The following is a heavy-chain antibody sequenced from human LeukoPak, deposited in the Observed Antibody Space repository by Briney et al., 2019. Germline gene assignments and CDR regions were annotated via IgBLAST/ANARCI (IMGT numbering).Heavy chain of an antibody. CDR3: ARWDYDSSGYALYYFDY. CDR1: GYTFTSYA. J-gene: IGHJ4*02. CDR2: INTYTGNP. V-gene: IGHV7-4-1*02. Sequence: ASVKVSCKASGYTFTSYAMNWVRQAPGHRLEWMGWINTYTGNPTYAQGFTGRFVFSLDTSVSTAYLQISSLKAEDTAVYYCARWDYDSSGYALYYFDYWGREPWSPSPQ. D-gene: IGHD3-22*01.